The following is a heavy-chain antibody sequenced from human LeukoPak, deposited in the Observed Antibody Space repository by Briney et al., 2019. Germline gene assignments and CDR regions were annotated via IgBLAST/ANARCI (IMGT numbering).Heavy chain of an antibody. J-gene: IGHJ4*02. CDR1: GFTFDDNA. CDR3: AKGPGTATVTPFDY. D-gene: IGHD5-18*01. CDR2: ISWNSGSI. Sequence: GGSLRLSCAASGFTFDDNAMHWVRQAPGKGLEWVSGISWNSGSIGYADSVKGRFTISRDNAKNSLYLQMNSLRAEDTASYYCAKGPGTATVTPFDYWGQGTLVTVSS. V-gene: IGHV3-9*01.